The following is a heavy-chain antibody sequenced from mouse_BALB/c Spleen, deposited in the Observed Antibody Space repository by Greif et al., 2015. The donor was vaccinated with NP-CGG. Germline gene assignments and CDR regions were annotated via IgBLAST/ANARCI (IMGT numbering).Heavy chain of an antibody. J-gene: IGHJ2*01. CDR3: PNSDFDY. D-gene: IGHD3-1*01. Sequence: QVQLQQSGAELVRPGASVTLSCKASGYTFTDYEMQWVKQTPVHGLEWIGAIDPETGGTAYNQKFKGKATLTADKSSSPAYMELRSRTSEDSAVDDCPNSDFDYWGQGTTLTVAT. CDR2: IDPETGGT. CDR1: GYTFTDYE. V-gene: IGHV1-15*01.